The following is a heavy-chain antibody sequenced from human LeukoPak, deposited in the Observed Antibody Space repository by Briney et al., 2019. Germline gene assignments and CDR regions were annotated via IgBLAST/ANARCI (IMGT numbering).Heavy chain of an antibody. Sequence: HPGGSLRLSCAASGFTFSSYGMHWVRQAPGKGLEWVAVISYDVGKKYYADSVKGRFTISRDNSKNTLYLQMSSLRAEDTAVYYCARKTDSGGQGNYWGPGTLATVSS. D-gene: IGHD3-22*01. CDR3: ARKTDSGGQGNY. CDR1: GFTFSSYG. CDR2: ISYDVGKK. V-gene: IGHV3-30*03. J-gene: IGHJ4*02.